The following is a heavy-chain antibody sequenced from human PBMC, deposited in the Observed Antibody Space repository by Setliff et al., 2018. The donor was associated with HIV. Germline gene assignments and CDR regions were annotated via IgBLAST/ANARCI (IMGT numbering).Heavy chain of an antibody. Sequence: SETLSLTCAVYGGSLSGYYWSWIRQPPGKGLEWIGEINHSGSTNYNPSLKSRVTISVDTSKNQFSLKLSSVTAADTAVYYCARRGSGFFHYYYYMDVWGKGTTVTVSS. CDR2: INHSGST. V-gene: IGHV4-34*01. CDR1: GGSLSGYY. J-gene: IGHJ6*03. D-gene: IGHD3-10*01. CDR3: ARRGSGFFHYYYYMDV.